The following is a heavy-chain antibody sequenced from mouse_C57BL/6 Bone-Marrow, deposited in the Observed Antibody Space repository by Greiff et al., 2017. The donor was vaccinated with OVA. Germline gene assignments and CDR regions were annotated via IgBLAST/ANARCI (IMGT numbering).Heavy chain of an antibody. CDR2: INPNYGTT. CDR1: GYSFTDYN. CDR3: ERSANWDVPFDY. D-gene: IGHD4-1*01. Sequence: VQLQQSGPELVKPGASVKISCKASGYSFTDYNMHWVKQSNGKSLEWIGVINPNYGTTSYNQKFKGKATLTVDQSSSTAYMQLNSLTSEDFAVYYSERSANWDVPFDYWGQGTTLTVSS. J-gene: IGHJ2*01. V-gene: IGHV1-39*01.